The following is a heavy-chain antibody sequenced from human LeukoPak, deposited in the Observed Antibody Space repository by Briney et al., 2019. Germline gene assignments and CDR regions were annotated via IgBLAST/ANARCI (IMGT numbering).Heavy chain of an antibody. Sequence: SETLSLTCTVSGYSISSGYYWGWIRQPPGKGLEWIGSIYHSGSTYYNPSLKSRVTISVDTSKNQFSLKLSSVTAADTAVYYCARGRAGLWLNWFDPWGQGTLVTVSS. J-gene: IGHJ5*02. V-gene: IGHV4-38-2*02. D-gene: IGHD5-18*01. CDR3: ARGRAGLWLNWFDP. CDR2: IYHSGST. CDR1: GYSISSGYY.